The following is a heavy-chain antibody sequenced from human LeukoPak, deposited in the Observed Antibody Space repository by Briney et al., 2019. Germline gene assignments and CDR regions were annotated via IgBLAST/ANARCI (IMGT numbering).Heavy chain of an antibody. CDR2: ISAYNGNT. CDR3: ARVATYYYGSGSYGSGWFDP. J-gene: IGHJ5*02. D-gene: IGHD3-10*01. Sequence: GASVKVSCKASGYTFTSYGISWVRQAPGQGLEWMGWISAYNGNTNYAQKLQGRVTMTTDTSTSTAYMELRSLRSDDTAVYYCARVATYYYGSGSYGSGWFDPWGQGTLVTVSS. CDR1: GYTFTSYG. V-gene: IGHV1-18*01.